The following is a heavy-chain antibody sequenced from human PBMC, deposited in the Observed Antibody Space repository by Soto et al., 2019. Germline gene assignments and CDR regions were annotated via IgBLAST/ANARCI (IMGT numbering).Heavy chain of an antibody. Sequence: PGESLKISCKGSGYSFTSYWIGWVRQMPGKGLEWMGIIYPGDSDTRYSPSFQGQVTISADKSISTAYLQWSSLKASDTAMYYCARHVYSGYDRGSWFDPWGQGTLVTVSS. CDR1: GYSFTSYW. J-gene: IGHJ5*02. CDR2: IYPGDSDT. V-gene: IGHV5-51*01. CDR3: ARHVYSGYDRGSWFDP. D-gene: IGHD5-12*01.